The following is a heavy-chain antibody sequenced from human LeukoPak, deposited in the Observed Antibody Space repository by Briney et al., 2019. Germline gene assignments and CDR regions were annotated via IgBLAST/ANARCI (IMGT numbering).Heavy chain of an antibody. J-gene: IGHJ4*02. CDR1: RFTFSSCG. CDR2: RRCDRTNK. Sequence: GRPLSLFCAASRFTFSSCGMHWVREAPGKGVEWVTVRRCDRTNKDYAETGKGRFTISRHKSKNSLYLQMNSLRAEATAVYYCAREGVAYTVDYWGQGTLVTVSS. D-gene: IGHD3-16*01. CDR3: AREGVAYTVDY. V-gene: IGHV3-33*01.